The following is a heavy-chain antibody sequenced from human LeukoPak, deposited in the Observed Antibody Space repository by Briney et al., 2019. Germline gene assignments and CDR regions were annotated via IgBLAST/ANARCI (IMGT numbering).Heavy chain of an antibody. CDR2: ISYDGSNK. J-gene: IGHJ4*02. Sequence: GRSLRLSCAASGFTFSSYAMHWVRQAPGKGLEWVAVISYDGSNKYYADSVKGRFTISRDNSKNTLYVQMNSLRAEDTAVYYCARLNLEGVGTLLDYWGQGTLVTVSS. D-gene: IGHD3-16*01. V-gene: IGHV3-30*04. CDR1: GFTFSSYA. CDR3: ARLNLEGVGTLLDY.